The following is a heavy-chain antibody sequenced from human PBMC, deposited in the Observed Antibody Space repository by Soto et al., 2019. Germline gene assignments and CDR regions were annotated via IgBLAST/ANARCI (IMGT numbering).Heavy chain of an antibody. CDR2: INPNSGGT. CDR3: ARHSSSSWGHY. Sequence: ASVKVSCKASGYTFTGYYIHWVRQAPGQGLEWMRWINPNSGGTNYAQKFQGRVTMTRDTSISTAYMELSRLRSDDTAVYYCARHSSSSWGHYWGQGTLVTVSS. D-gene: IGHD6-6*01. CDR1: GYTFTGYY. V-gene: IGHV1-2*02. J-gene: IGHJ4*02.